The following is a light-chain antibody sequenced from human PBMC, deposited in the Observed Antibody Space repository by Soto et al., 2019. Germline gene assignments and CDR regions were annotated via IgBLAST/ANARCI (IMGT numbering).Light chain of an antibody. CDR2: EVS. CDR3: CSYAGSSTHVV. CDR1: SSDVGSYNL. J-gene: IGLJ2*01. V-gene: IGLV2-23*02. Sequence: QSVLTQPASVSGSPGQSITISCTGTSSDVGSYNLVSWYRQHPGKAPKLMIYEVSKRPSGVSNRFSGSKSGNTASLTISGLQAEDEADYYCCSYAGSSTHVVFGGGTKLTVL.